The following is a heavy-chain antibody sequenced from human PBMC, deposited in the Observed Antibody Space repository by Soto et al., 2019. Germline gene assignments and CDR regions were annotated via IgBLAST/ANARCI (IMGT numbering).Heavy chain of an antibody. CDR2: IYSGGST. D-gene: IGHD6-19*01. Sequence: LRLSCAASGFTVSSNYMSWVRQAPGKGLEWVSVIYSGGSTYYADSVKGRFTISRDNSKNTLYLQMNSLRAEDTAVYYCARGSSGWYDGYYYYGMDVWGQGTTVTVSS. J-gene: IGHJ6*02. CDR3: ARGSSGWYDGYYYYGMDV. V-gene: IGHV3-53*01. CDR1: GFTVSSNY.